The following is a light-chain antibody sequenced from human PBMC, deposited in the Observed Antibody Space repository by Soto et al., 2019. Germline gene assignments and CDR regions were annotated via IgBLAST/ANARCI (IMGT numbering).Light chain of an antibody. CDR3: QQYESTPPT. V-gene: IGKV4-1*01. Sequence: DIVMTQSPDSLAVSLGERATINCKSSQSVLYSSNNKNYLAWYQQRPGQPPQLLIYWASTRESGVPDRFSGSGSGTDFTLTITSLKAEDVAVYYCQQYESTPPTFGQGTKLEIK. J-gene: IGKJ2*01. CDR2: WAS. CDR1: QSVLYSSNNKNY.